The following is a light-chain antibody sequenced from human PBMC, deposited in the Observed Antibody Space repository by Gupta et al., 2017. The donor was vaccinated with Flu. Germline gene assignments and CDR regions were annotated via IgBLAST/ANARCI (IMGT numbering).Light chain of an antibody. V-gene: IGKV3-20*01. CDR3: HHYGTSPYT. J-gene: IGKJ2*01. CDR1: ESVNRNH. CDR2: GTS. Sequence: LAQSPGTLSLSPGESVTLSCRAGESVNRNHLAWYQQKPGQAPRLLMYGTSNRAPGIPDRFSGGGSGTDFTLTINGLEPEDSAVFYCHHYGTSPYTFGQGTNLEIK.